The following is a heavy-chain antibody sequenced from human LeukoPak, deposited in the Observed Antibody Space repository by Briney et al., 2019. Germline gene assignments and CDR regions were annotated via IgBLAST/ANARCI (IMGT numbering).Heavy chain of an antibody. V-gene: IGHV1-2*04. J-gene: IGHJ4*02. CDR2: INPNSGGT. Sequence: ASVKVSCKASGYTFTSYYMHWVRQAPGQGLEWMGWINPNSGGTNYAQKFQGWVTMTRDTSISTAYMELSRLRSDDTAVYYCARDWSSYSSSWDYFDYWGQGTLVTVSS. CDR3: ARDWSSYSSSWDYFDY. D-gene: IGHD6-13*01. CDR1: GYTFTSYY.